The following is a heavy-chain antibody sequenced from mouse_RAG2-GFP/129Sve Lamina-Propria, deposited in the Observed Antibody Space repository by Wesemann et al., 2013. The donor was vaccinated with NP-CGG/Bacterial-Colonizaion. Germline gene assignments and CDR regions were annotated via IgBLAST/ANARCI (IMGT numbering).Heavy chain of an antibody. CDR1: GYTFTTYG. V-gene: IGHV9-3*01. CDR3: ARGLGRDYFDY. Sequence: GETVKISCKASGYTFTTYGMSWVKQAPGKGLKWMGWINTYSGVPTYADDFKGRFAFSLETSASTAYLQINNLKNEDTATYFCARGLGRDYFDYWGQGTTLTVSS. D-gene: IGHD4-1*01. J-gene: IGHJ2*01. CDR2: INTYSGVP.